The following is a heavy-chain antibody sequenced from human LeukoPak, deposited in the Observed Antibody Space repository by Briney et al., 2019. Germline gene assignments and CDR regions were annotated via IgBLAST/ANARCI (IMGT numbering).Heavy chain of an antibody. D-gene: IGHD4-17*01. J-gene: IGHJ5*02. V-gene: IGHV4-34*01. Sequence: SETLSLTCAVYGGSFSGYYWSWIRQPPGKGLEWIGEINHSGSTNYNPSLKSRVTISVDTSKNQFSLKLSSVTAADTAVYYCARGPPETTHGWFDPWGQGTLVTVSS. CDR3: ARGPPETTHGWFDP. CDR1: GGSFSGYY. CDR2: INHSGST.